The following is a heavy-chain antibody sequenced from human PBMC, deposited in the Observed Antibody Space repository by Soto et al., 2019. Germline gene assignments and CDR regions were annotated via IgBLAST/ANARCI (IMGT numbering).Heavy chain of an antibody. Sequence: EVQLVESGGGLVQPGGSLRLSCAASGFTFSGYWVHWVRQAPGKGLVWVSRINGDGSTTRNADSVKGPFTISRDNAKTTLYLQMTSLSAEDTAVYYCVRVKATSGWGAFDYWGQGTLVTVSS. D-gene: IGHD6-19*01. CDR1: GFTFSGYW. CDR3: VRVKATSGWGAFDY. J-gene: IGHJ4*02. CDR2: INGDGSTT. V-gene: IGHV3-74*01.